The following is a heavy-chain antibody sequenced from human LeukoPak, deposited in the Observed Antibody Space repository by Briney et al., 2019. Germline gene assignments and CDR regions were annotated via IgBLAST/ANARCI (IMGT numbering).Heavy chain of an antibody. J-gene: IGHJ5*02. CDR3: ARGLEQQLVLPTSWFDP. CDR2: IYYSGST. D-gene: IGHD6-13*01. CDR1: GGSISSGGYY. V-gene: IGHV4-31*03. Sequence: PSETLSLTCTVSGGSISSGGYYWSWIRQHPGKGLEWIGYIYYSGSTYYNPSLKSRVTISVDTSKNQFSLKLSSVTAADTAVYYCARGLEQQLVLPTSWFDPWGQGTLVTVSS.